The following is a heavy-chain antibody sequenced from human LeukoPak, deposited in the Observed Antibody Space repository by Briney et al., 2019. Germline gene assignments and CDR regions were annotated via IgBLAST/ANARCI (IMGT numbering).Heavy chain of an antibody. CDR3: ASNVAAGTGDNWFDP. CDR2: IYYSGST. D-gene: IGHD6-13*01. Sequence: SETLSLTCTVSGGSISSYYWSWIRQPPGKGLEWVGYIYYSGSTNYNPSFKSRVTISVDTSKDQFSLKLSSVTAADTAVYYCASNVAAGTGDNWFDPWGQGTLVTVSS. CDR1: GGSISSYY. J-gene: IGHJ5*02. V-gene: IGHV4-59*01.